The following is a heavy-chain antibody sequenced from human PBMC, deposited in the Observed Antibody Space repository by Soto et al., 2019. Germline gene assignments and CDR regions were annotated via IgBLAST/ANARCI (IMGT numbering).Heavy chain of an antibody. CDR3: ASSIAAAGTPFWYYYYGMDV. D-gene: IGHD6-13*01. V-gene: IGHV1-69*13. J-gene: IGHJ6*02. Sequence: ASVKVSCKASGGTFSSYAISWVRQAPGQGLEWMGGIIPIFGTANYAQKFQGRVTITADESTSTAYMDLSSLRSEDTAVYYCASSIAAAGTPFWYYYYGMDVWGQGTTVTVSS. CDR2: IIPIFGTA. CDR1: GGTFSSYA.